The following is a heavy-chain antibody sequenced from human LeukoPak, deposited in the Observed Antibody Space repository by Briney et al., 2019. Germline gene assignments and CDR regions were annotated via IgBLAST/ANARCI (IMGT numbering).Heavy chain of an antibody. V-gene: IGHV1-18*01. CDR3: ARYSGLGWCEV. D-gene: IGHD6-19*01. J-gene: IGHJ4*01. CDR2: INTYNVNT. Sequence: ASVKDTFKSTGYTFTKQGASAVRQAPGQGLEWMGWINTYNVNTNYAQKFQDRVTMTRDTSISTAYLELSRLTSDDTAVYYCARYSGLGWCEVWGQGNPVAVSS. CDR1: GYTFTKQG.